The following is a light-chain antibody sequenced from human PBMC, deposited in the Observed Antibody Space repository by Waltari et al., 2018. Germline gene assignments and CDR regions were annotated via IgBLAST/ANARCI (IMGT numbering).Light chain of an antibody. J-gene: IGKJ3*01. CDR2: WAS. Sequence: DIVMTQSPDSLAVSLGERATFYCKSSQSVLYSSNNKNYLAWYQQKPGQPPNLLISWASTRESGVPDLFSGSGSGTDFTLTISSLQAEDVAVYYCQQYYSPPFTFGPGTKVEIK. CDR3: QQYYSPPFT. CDR1: QSVLYSSNNKNY. V-gene: IGKV4-1*01.